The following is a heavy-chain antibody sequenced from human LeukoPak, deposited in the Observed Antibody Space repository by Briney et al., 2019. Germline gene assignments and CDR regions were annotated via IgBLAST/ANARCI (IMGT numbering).Heavy chain of an antibody. D-gene: IGHD5-12*01. CDR1: GYTFTGYY. Sequence: GASVKVSCKASGYTFTGYYMHWVRQAPGQGLEWMGWINPNSGGTNYAQKFQGRVTMTRDTSISTAYMELSSLRSEDTAVYYCARGLRRMLRSDYYYYGMDVWGQGTTVTVSS. J-gene: IGHJ6*02. CDR3: ARGLRRMLRSDYYYYGMDV. V-gene: IGHV1-2*02. CDR2: INPNSGGT.